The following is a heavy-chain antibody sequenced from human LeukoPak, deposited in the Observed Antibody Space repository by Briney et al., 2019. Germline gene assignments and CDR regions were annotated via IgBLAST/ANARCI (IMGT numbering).Heavy chain of an antibody. CDR1: GFTLNSHS. CDR2: ISSSSSTI. D-gene: IGHD3-16*02. J-gene: IGHJ4*02. CDR3: ARDPQYYDYVWGSYRYTGEVDY. V-gene: IGHV3-48*01. Sequence: GGSLRLSCVASGFTLNSHSMDWVRQAPGKGLEWVSYISSSSSTIYYADSVKGRFTISRDNAKNSLFLQMNTLRPEDTAVYYCARDPQYYDYVWGSYRYTGEVDYWGQGTLVTVSS.